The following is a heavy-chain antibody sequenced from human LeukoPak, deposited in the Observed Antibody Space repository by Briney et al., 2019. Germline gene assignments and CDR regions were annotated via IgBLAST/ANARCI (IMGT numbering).Heavy chain of an antibody. J-gene: IGHJ4*02. Sequence: GGSLRLSCAASGFTVSSNYMSWVRQAPGKGLEWVSVIYSGGSTYYADSVKGRFTISRDNSKNTLYLQMNSLRAEDTAIYYCAKRLFFGPGYVATPFDFWGQGALVTVSS. CDR1: GFTVSSNY. CDR3: AKRLFFGPGYVATPFDF. D-gene: IGHD6-13*01. CDR2: IYSGGST. V-gene: IGHV3-53*01.